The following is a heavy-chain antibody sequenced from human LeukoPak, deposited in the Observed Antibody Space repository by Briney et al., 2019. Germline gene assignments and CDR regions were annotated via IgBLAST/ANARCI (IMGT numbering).Heavy chain of an antibody. V-gene: IGHV3-48*03. CDR1: GFXFSSYE. J-gene: IGHJ3*02. CDR2: ISSSGSTI. Sequence: GGSLRLSCAASGFXFSSYEINWVRQAPGKGLEWVSYISSSGSTIYYTDSVKGRFTISRDNAKNSLYLQMNSLRAEDTAVYYCARDSIVDGAFNIWGQGRMVTVSS. CDR3: ARDSIVDGAFNI. D-gene: IGHD2-15*01.